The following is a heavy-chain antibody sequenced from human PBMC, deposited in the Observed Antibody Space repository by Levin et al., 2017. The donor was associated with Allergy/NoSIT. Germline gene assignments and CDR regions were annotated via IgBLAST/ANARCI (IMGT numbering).Heavy chain of an antibody. V-gene: IGHV3-33*01. CDR1: GFTFSSYG. Sequence: GESLKISCAASGFTFSSYGMHWVRQAPGKGLEWVAVIWYAGSNKYYADSVKGRFTISRDNSKNTLYLQMNSLRAEDTAVYYCARDRDAFDIWGQGTMVTVSS. J-gene: IGHJ3*02. CDR3: ARDRDAFDI. CDR2: IWYAGSNK.